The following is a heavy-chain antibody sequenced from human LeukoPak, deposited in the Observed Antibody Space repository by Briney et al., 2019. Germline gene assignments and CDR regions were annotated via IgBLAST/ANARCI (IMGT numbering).Heavy chain of an antibody. CDR1: GGSISSYY. V-gene: IGHV4-59*12. J-gene: IGHJ4*02. CDR3: ARGHDSSGWYFDY. D-gene: IGHD6-19*01. CDR2: IYYSGST. Sequence: SETLSLTCTVSGGSISSYYWSWIRQPPGKGLEWIGYIYYSGSTNYNPSLKSRVTISVDTSKNQFSLKLSSVTAADTAVYYCARGHDSSGWYFDYWGQGTLVTVSS.